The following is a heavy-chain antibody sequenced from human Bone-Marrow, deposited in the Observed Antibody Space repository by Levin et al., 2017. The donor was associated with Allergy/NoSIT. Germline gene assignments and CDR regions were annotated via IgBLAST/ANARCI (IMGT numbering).Heavy chain of an antibody. V-gene: IGHV4-31*03. Sequence: SETLSLTCTVSGGSISSGGYYWSWIRQHPGTGLEWIGYIYYSGSTYYNPSLKSRVTISVDTSKNQFSLKLSSVTAADTAVYYCARDSVRGVIISGYLHDAFDIWGQGTMVTVSS. CDR1: GGSISSGGYY. CDR2: IYYSGST. D-gene: IGHD3-10*01. CDR3: ARDSVRGVIISGYLHDAFDI. J-gene: IGHJ3*02.